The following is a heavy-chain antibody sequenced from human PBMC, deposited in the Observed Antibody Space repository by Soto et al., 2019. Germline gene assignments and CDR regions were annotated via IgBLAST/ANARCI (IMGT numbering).Heavy chain of an antibody. CDR3: ARQEWLAYFDY. Sequence: SETLSLTCTVSGGSISSYYWSWIRQPPGKGLEWIGYIYYSGSTNYNPSLKSRVTISVDTSKNQFSLKLSSVTAADTAVYYCARQEWLAYFDYWGQGTLVTVSS. V-gene: IGHV4-59*08. D-gene: IGHD6-19*01. CDR2: IYYSGST. CDR1: GGSISSYY. J-gene: IGHJ4*02.